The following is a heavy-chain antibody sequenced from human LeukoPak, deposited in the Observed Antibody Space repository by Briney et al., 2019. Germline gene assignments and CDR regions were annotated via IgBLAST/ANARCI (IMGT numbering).Heavy chain of an antibody. CDR3: TAGLGKTDDDS. CDR1: GFIFNKAW. CDR2: VTTTAEGETV. Sequence: GGSLRLSCAGSGFIFNKAWMSWIRQAPGKGLEWVGRVTTTAEGETVDYAAPVRGRFTISRDDSKSTVYLHMNSLESEDTAIYYCTAGLGKTDDDSWGQGTLVTVSS. J-gene: IGHJ4*02. V-gene: IGHV3-15*01. D-gene: IGHD4-11*01.